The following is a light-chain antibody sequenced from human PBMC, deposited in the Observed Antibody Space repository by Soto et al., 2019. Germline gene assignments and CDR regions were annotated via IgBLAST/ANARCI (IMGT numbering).Light chain of an antibody. Sequence: EIVMTQSPDTLSVSPGERATLSCRASQSIRGNLAWYQQKPGQAPRLLIYDASTGATGIPDRFSASGSGTEFTLTISSLQSEDFAVYYCQQYGSSPWTFGQGTKVEIK. V-gene: IGKV3-15*01. J-gene: IGKJ1*01. CDR2: DAS. CDR3: QQYGSSPWT. CDR1: QSIRGN.